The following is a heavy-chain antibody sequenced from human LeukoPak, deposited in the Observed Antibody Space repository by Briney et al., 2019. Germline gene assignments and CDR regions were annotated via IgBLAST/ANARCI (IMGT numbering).Heavy chain of an antibody. CDR1: GFTLSNYW. CDR2: VKQDGSEK. D-gene: IGHD2-2*01. Sequence: GGSLRLSCAASGFTLSNYWMSWVRQAPGKGLEWVANVKQDGSEKYYVDSVKGRFTISRDNAKNSLYLQMNSLRAEDTAVYYCARGPPGFCSTTSCSFDPWGQGTLVTVSS. V-gene: IGHV3-7*01. J-gene: IGHJ5*02. CDR3: ARGPPGFCSTTSCSFDP.